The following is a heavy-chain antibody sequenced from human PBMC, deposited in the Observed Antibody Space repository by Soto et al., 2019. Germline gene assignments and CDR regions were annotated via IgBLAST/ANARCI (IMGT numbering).Heavy chain of an antibody. J-gene: IGHJ3*02. CDR3: AKHNTMIVVAGDAFDI. CDR2: ISSSSSYI. Sequence: PGGSLRLSCAASGFTFSSYSMNWVRQAPGKGLEWVSSISSSSSYIYCADSVKGRFTISRDNSKNTLYLQMNSLRVEDTAVYYCAKHNTMIVVAGDAFDIWGQGTMVTVSS. D-gene: IGHD3-22*01. CDR1: GFTFSSYS. V-gene: IGHV3-21*04.